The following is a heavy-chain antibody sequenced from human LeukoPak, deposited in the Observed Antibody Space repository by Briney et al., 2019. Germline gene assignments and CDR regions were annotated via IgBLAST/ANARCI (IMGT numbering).Heavy chain of an antibody. D-gene: IGHD2-15*01. CDR2: MNPNSGNT. Sequence: GASVKVSCKASGYTFTSYDINWVREATGQGLEWMVWMNPNSGNTGYAQEFQGRVTMTRNTSISTAYMELSSLRSEDTAVYYCARRGSLGYCSGGSCYNDAFDIWGQGTMVTVSS. CDR1: GYTFTSYD. CDR3: ARRGSLGYCSGGSCYNDAFDI. J-gene: IGHJ3*02. V-gene: IGHV1-8*01.